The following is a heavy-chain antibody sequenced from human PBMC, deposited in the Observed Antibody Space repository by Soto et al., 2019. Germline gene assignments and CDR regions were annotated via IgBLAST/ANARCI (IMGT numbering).Heavy chain of an antibody. Sequence: PSQTLSLTCVISVDSVSSNSVAWNCVRQSPSRGLEWLGRTYYRSRWYNDYAVSVRSRIAINPDTSKNHFSLQLNSVTPDDTAVYYCARSEEDSDYYYYGMDVWGQGTTVTVSS. D-gene: IGHD2-15*01. CDR1: VDSVSSNSVA. J-gene: IGHJ6*02. V-gene: IGHV6-1*01. CDR3: ARSEEDSDYYYYGMDV. CDR2: TYYRSRWYN.